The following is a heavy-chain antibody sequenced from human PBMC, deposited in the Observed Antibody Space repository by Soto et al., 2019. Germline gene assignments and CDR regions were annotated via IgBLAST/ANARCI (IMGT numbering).Heavy chain of an antibody. V-gene: IGHV3-23*01. CDR1: GSTFSNYV. CDR2: ISGSGGSS. J-gene: IGHJ4*02. Sequence: GGSLRLSCAASGSTFSNYVMSWVRQAPGKGLELVSGISGSGGSSYYKDPVKGRFTISRDNSKNTLYLQMNSLRAEDTAVFYCASFSVRGSGWYQDFDYWGQGTLVTVSS. CDR3: ASFSVRGSGWYQDFDY. D-gene: IGHD6-19*01.